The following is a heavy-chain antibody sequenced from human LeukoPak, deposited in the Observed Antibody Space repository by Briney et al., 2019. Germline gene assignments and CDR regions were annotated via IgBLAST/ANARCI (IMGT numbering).Heavy chain of an antibody. D-gene: IGHD2-2*01. CDR2: ISWNSGSI. CDR3: AKARSYDLSSTSCYFDY. Sequence: GRSLRLSCAASGLTFDDYAMHWVRHAPGKGLEWVSGISWNSGSIGYADSVKGRFTISRDNAKNTLYLQMNSLRAEDMALYYCAKARSYDLSSTSCYFDYWGEGTLVTVSS. V-gene: IGHV3-9*03. J-gene: IGHJ4*02. CDR1: GLTFDDYA.